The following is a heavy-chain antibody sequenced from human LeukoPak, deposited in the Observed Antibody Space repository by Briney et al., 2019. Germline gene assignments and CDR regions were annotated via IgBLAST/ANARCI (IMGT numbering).Heavy chain of an antibody. CDR1: GFTFSSYS. CDR3: ARVYDSRGYYSAFDI. Sequence: PGRSLRLSCAASGFTFSSYSMNWVRQPPGKGLEWVSSISSSSSYIYYADFVKRRFTISRHNAKNSLHLQMNRLRAEDTAVYYCARVYDSRGYYSAFDIWGQGTTVTVSS. V-gene: IGHV3-21*01. CDR2: ISSSSSYI. J-gene: IGHJ3*02. D-gene: IGHD3-22*01.